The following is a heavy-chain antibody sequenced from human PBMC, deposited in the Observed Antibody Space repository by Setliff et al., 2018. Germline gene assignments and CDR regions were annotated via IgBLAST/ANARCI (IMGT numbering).Heavy chain of an antibody. J-gene: IGHJ5*02. V-gene: IGHV1-18*01. D-gene: IGHD2-15*01. CDR3: ERLVRHCTRISCQRTSEADL. CDR1: GHIFSSYG. Sequence: ASVKVSCKASGHIFSSYGISWVRQAPGQGLEWMGWISAYNGNTYHAQKFQDRLSMTTDTSTSTAYMELRSLRADDTAVYYCERLVRHCTRISCQRTSEADLWGQGTQVTVSS. CDR2: ISAYNGNT.